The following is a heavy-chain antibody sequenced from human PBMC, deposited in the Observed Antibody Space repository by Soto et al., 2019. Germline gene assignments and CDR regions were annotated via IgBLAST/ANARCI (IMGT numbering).Heavy chain of an antibody. CDR1: GGSFSDYY. Sequence: PSETLSLTCAVYGGSFSDYYWSWIRQPPGKGLEWIGEINHSGSTNYNPSLKSRVTISVDTSKNQFSLKLSSVTAADTAVYYCARDHYVYDILTGYGYYYGMDVWGQGTTVTVS. CDR2: INHSGST. V-gene: IGHV4-34*01. J-gene: IGHJ6*02. D-gene: IGHD3-9*01. CDR3: ARDHYVYDILTGYGYYYGMDV.